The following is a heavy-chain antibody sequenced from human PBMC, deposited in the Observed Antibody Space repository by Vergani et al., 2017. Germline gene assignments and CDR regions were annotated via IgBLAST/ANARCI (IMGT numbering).Heavy chain of an antibody. CDR2: INPSGGST. Sequence: QVQLVQSGAEVKKPGASVKVSCKASGYTFTSYYMHWVRQAPGQGLEWMGIINPSGGSTSYAQKFQGRVTMTRDTSTSTVYMELSSLRSEDTAVYYCACPFYDILTGYQNYFDYWGQGTLVTVSS. D-gene: IGHD3-9*01. CDR3: ACPFYDILTGYQNYFDY. CDR1: GYTFTSYY. V-gene: IGHV1-46*01. J-gene: IGHJ4*02.